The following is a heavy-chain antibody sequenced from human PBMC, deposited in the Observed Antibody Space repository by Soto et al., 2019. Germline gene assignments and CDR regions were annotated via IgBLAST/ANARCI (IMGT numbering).Heavy chain of an antibody. J-gene: IGHJ6*02. CDR3: ARARFSQWSQDYYGLDV. CDR2: INHSGSP. CDR1: VGSLSTYF. Sequence: PSETLSLTCGLSGSLPVGSLSTYFWTWIRQXPGKGLEWIGEINHSGSPNYSPSLRGRVTISLDTSKKQFSLNLSSVTAADTAVYFCARARFSQWSQDYYGLDVWGQGTTVTVSS. V-gene: IGHV4-34*01. D-gene: IGHD3-3*01.